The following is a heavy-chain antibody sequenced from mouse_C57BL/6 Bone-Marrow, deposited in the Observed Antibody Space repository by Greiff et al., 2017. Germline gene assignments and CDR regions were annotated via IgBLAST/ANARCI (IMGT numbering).Heavy chain of an antibody. CDR1: DSEVFPIAY. CDR3: ARRDYSNPFAY. D-gene: IGHD2-5*01. Sequence: VQLQESGSELRSPGSSVKLSCKDFDSEVFPIAYMSWVRQKPGHGFEWIGGILPSIGRTIYGEKFEDKATLDADTLSNTAYLELNSLTSEDSAIYYCARRDYSNPFAYWGQGTLVSVSA. CDR2: ILPSIGRT. J-gene: IGHJ3*01. V-gene: IGHV15-2*01.